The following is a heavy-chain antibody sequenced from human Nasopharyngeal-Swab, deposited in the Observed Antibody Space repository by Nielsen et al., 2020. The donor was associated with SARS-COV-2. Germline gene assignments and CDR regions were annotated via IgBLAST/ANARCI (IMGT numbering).Heavy chain of an antibody. CDR2: ISYDGSNK. CDR3: ARVAPVAGTGFDY. D-gene: IGHD6-19*01. V-gene: IGHV3-30*04. J-gene: IGHJ4*02. Sequence: GGSLRLSCAASGFTFSSYSIHWVRRAPGKGLEWVAVISYDGSNKYYTDSVKGRFTISRDNSKNTLYLQMNSLRAEDTAVYYCARVAPVAGTGFDYWGQGTLVTVSS. CDR1: GFTFSSYS.